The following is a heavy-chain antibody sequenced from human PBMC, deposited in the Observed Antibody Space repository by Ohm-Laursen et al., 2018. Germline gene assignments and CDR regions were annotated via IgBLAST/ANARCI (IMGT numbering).Heavy chain of an antibody. D-gene: IGHD2-15*01. Sequence: SLRLSCEASGFTVSSNYMSWVRQAPGKGLEWVSVIYSGGYTHYADSVKGRFTISRDNSKNTVYLQMNSLRAEDTAVYYCARGGGWPTNYYGMHVWGQGTTVTVSS. V-gene: IGHV3-66*01. CDR3: ARGGGWPTNYYGMHV. CDR1: GFTVSSNY. CDR2: IYSGGYT. J-gene: IGHJ6*02.